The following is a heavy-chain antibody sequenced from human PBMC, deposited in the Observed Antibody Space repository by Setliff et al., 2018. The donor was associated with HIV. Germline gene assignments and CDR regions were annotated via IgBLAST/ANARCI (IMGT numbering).Heavy chain of an antibody. D-gene: IGHD5-12*01. V-gene: IGHV4-39*01. CDR2: IYYTENT. CDR3: ATLRWLRSKHSDY. J-gene: IGHJ4*01. Sequence: SETLSLTCTVSGGSITNSNHYWGWFRQPPGKGLERIGAIYYTENTYYNPSLKSRVTMSVDTSKNQFSLKLRSVTAADTAVYFCATLRWLRSKHSDYWGQGILVTVSS. CDR1: GGSITNSNHY.